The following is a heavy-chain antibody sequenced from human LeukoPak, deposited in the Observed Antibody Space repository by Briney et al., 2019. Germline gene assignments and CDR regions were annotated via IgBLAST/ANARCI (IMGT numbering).Heavy chain of an antibody. D-gene: IGHD6-19*01. CDR1: GGSISSYY. CDR3: ARSPRGWYDWFDP. CDR2: IYYSGST. V-gene: IGHV4-59*08. J-gene: IGHJ5*02. Sequence: SETLSLTCTVSGGSISSYYWSWIRQPPGKGLEWIGYIYYSGSTNYNPSLKSRVTISVDTSKNQFSLKLSSVTAADTAVYYCARSPRGWYDWFDPWGQGTLVTVSS.